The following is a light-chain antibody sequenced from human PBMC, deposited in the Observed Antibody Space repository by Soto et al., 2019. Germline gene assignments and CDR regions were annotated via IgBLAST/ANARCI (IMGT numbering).Light chain of an antibody. CDR3: QQSNSYPWT. Sequence: DIQMTQSPSTLSASAGDRVTITCRASQSISTWLAWYQQKPGKAPKLLIYKASSLQSGVPSRFSGSGSGTELTLTISSLQPDDFATYYCQQSNSYPWTFGQGTKVDIK. J-gene: IGKJ1*01. V-gene: IGKV1-5*03. CDR1: QSISTW. CDR2: KAS.